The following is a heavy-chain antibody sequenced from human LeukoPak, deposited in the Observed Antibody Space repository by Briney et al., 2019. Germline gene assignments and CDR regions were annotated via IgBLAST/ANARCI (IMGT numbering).Heavy chain of an antibody. CDR2: IYSGGNT. CDR3: ATGSYSSGVNY. D-gene: IGHD6-19*01. V-gene: IGHV3-53*01. CDR1: GFTVSSNY. Sequence: PGGSLRLSCAASGFTVSSNYMSWVRQAPGKGLEWVSGIYSGGNTYYADPVKGRFTISRDNSKNTLYLQINILRDDDTAVYHCATGSYSSGVNYWGQGTLVTVSS. J-gene: IGHJ4*02.